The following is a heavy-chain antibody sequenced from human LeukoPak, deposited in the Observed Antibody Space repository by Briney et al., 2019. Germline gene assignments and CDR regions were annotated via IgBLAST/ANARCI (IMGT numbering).Heavy chain of an antibody. J-gene: IGHJ4*02. V-gene: IGHV3-48*02. CDR3: ARAMRSGYDY. CDR1: GFTFSNYG. D-gene: IGHD5-12*01. CDR2: ISSGSDAI. Sequence: GGSLRLSCAASGFTFSNYGMNWVRQAPGKGLEWVSYISSGSDAIYYADSVKGRSSISRDNAKNSLYLEMNSLRDEDTAVYFCARAMRSGYDYWGQGTLVIVSS.